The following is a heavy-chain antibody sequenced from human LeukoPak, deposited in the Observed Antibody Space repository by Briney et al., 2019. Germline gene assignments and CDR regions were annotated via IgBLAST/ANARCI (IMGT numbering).Heavy chain of an antibody. J-gene: IGHJ6*02. CDR1: GFTVSSNY. D-gene: IGHD6-19*01. V-gene: IGHV3-66*01. CDR2: IYSGGST. CDR3: ARDSSGWSYYYYGMDV. Sequence: GGSPRLSCAASGFTVSSNYMSWVRQAPGKGLEWVSVIYSGGSTYYADSVKGRFTISRDNSKNTLYLQMNSLRAEDTAVYYCARDSSGWSYYYYGMDVWGQGTTVTVSS.